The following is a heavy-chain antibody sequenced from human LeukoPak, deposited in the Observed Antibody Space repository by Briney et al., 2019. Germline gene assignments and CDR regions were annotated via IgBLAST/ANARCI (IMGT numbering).Heavy chain of an antibody. J-gene: IGHJ3*02. Sequence: SETLSLTCAVYGGSFSGYYWSWIRQPPGKGLEWIGEINHSGSTNYNPSLKSRVTISVDTSKNQFSLKLSSVTAADTAVYYCARDPYYDSSGYYSYAFDIWGQGTMVTASS. CDR2: INHSGST. V-gene: IGHV4-34*01. CDR1: GGSFSGYY. CDR3: ARDPYYDSSGYYSYAFDI. D-gene: IGHD3-22*01.